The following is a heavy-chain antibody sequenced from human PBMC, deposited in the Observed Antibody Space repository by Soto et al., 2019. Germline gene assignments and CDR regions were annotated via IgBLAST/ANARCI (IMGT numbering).Heavy chain of an antibody. CDR2: NYYSGIT. D-gene: IGHD6-6*01. Sequence: QVQLQESGPGLVKPSQTLSLTCTVSGVSISSGGYYWTWIRQHPRKGLEWIGYNYYSGITYYNPSLKSRVSISLDTSKNQFSLKLSSVTAADTAVYYCARGSSIAGLYYGMDVWGQGTTVTVSS. J-gene: IGHJ6*02. V-gene: IGHV4-31*03. CDR1: GVSISSGGYY. CDR3: ARGSSIAGLYYGMDV.